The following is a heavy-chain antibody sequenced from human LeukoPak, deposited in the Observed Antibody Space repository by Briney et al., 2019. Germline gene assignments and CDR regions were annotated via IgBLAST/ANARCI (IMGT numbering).Heavy chain of an antibody. CDR2: ITSSSSYT. Sequence: GGSLGLSCAASGFTFSTYNLNWARQAPGKGLEWVSSITSSSSYTFYEDSVKGRFTISRDNAKNSLYLQMNSLRAEDTAIYYCARDPYNGNYGDSYYYYMDVGGKGTTVTISS. CDR3: ARDPYNGNYGDSYYYYMDV. CDR1: GFTFSTYN. V-gene: IGHV3-21*03. J-gene: IGHJ6*03. D-gene: IGHD1-26*01.